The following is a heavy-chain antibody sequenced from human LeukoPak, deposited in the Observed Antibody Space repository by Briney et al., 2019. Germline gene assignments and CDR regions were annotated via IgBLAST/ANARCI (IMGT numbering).Heavy chain of an antibody. V-gene: IGHV4-59*12. CDR2: LSYSETT. CDR1: GGSISSYY. J-gene: IGHJ5*02. Sequence: SETLSLTCTVSGGSISSYYWSGIRQPPPKGLEWIGYLSYSETTNYNPSLKSRVTISVDTSKNQFSLKVSSVTAADTAVYYCAREGPGRFDPWGQGTLVTVSS. CDR3: AREGPGRFDP.